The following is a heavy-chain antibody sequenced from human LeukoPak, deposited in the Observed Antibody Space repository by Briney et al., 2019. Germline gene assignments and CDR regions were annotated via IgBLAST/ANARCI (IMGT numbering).Heavy chain of an antibody. CDR2: ISHSSTYI. CDR1: GFTFSSYW. J-gene: IGHJ2*01. Sequence: GGSLRLSCAASGFTFSSYWMNWVRQAPGKGLEWVSSISHSSTYIYYADSMKGRFTISRDNANNSLFLQMDSLRAEDTAVYYCAGGPNILTGFYVWYFTLWGRGTLVTVSS. CDR3: AGGPNILTGFYVWYFTL. D-gene: IGHD3-9*01. V-gene: IGHV3-21*01.